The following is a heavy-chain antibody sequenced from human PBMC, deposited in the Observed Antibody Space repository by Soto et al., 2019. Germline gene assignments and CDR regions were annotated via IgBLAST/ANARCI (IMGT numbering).Heavy chain of an antibody. J-gene: IGHJ6*02. CDR1: GFTFHEYA. D-gene: IGHD5-12*01. V-gene: IGHV3-9*01. CDR2: ISSDGDTI. Sequence: EVQLLESGGTLVAPGESLRLSCAASGFTFHEYAMHWVRQAPGKGLEWVSGISSDGDTIAYADSVQGRFTVFRDNAKNSLYLQMNSLRAEDTALYYCTKGGYDLIYYFGMDVWGQGTTVTVSS. CDR3: TKGGYDLIYYFGMDV.